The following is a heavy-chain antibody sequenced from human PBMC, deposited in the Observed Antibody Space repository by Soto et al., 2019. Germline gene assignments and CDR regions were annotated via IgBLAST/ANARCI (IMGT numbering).Heavy chain of an antibody. CDR1: GGSISSCGYS. CDR2: MYHSGST. J-gene: IGHJ5*02. V-gene: IGHV4-30-2*01. D-gene: IGHD3-3*02. Sequence: SETLFLTCAVSGGSISSCGYSWSWIRQPPGKGLEWIGYMYHSGSTYYNPSLKSRVTISIDRSKNQFSLKLSSVTAADTAVYYCARLGAFYQSLDPWGPGTLVT. CDR3: ARLGAFYQSLDP.